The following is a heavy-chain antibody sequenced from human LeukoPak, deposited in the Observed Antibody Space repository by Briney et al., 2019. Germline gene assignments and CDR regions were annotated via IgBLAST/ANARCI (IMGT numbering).Heavy chain of an antibody. Sequence: SVKVSCKASGGTFSSYAISWVRQASGQGLEWMGGIIPIFGTANYAQKFQGRVTITADESTSTAYMELSSLRSEDTAVYYCARDPEAVAGMNWEINWFDPWGQGTLVTVFS. D-gene: IGHD6-19*01. CDR3: ARDPEAVAGMNWEINWFDP. J-gene: IGHJ5*02. CDR1: GGTFSSYA. V-gene: IGHV1-69*13. CDR2: IIPIFGTA.